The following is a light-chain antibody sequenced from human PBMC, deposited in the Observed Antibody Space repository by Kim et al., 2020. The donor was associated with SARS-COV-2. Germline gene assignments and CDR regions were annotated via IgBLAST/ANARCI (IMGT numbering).Light chain of an antibody. V-gene: IGKV1-9*01. J-gene: IGKJ4*01. CDR3: QQLNSYPRLT. Sequence: DIQLTQSPSFLSASVGDGVTITCRASQGISSYLAWYQQKPGKAPKLLIYAASTLQSGVPSRFSGSGSGTEFTLTISSLQPEDFATYYCQQLNSYPRLTFGGGTKVAIK. CDR1: QGISSY. CDR2: AAS.